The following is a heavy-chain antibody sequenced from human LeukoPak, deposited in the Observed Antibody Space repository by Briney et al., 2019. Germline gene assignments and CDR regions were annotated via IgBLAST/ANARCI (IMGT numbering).Heavy chain of an antibody. V-gene: IGHV4-34*01. CDR2: INHSGST. Sequence: SETLSLTCAVYGGSFSGYYWSWIRQPPGKGLEWIGEINHSGSTNYNPSLKSRVTISVDTSKNQFSLKLSSVTAADTAVYYCARDGHYYYDSSGYYHPHYWGQGTLVTVSS. D-gene: IGHD3-22*01. CDR3: ARDGHYYYDSSGYYHPHY. CDR1: GGSFSGYY. J-gene: IGHJ4*02.